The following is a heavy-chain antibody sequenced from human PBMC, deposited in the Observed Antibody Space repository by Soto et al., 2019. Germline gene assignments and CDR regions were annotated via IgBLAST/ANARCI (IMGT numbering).Heavy chain of an antibody. D-gene: IGHD1-7*01. CDR2: IYWYDDK. CDR3: APLVVAGITYCFDS. V-gene: IGHV2-5*01. Sequence: QITLKASGPTLVKPTQTLTLTCTFSGFSLSSSVVGVGWIRQPPGKALEWLTFIYWYDDKSYRPSLKSRLTIPKDTSKLPLVLTLTDMDPGDTDTYYFAPLVVAGITYCFDSWGQGPLLTVSS. CDR1: GFSLSSSVVG. J-gene: IGHJ4*02.